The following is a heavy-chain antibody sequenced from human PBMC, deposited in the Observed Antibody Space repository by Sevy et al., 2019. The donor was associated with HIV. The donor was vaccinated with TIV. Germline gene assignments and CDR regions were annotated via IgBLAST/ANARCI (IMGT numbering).Heavy chain of an antibody. CDR3: ARDRVLYYYYGMDV. V-gene: IGHV4-59*13. CDR2: IYYSGST. CDR1: GGSISSYY. J-gene: IGHJ6*02. D-gene: IGHD1-1*01. Sequence: SETLSLTCTVSGGSISSYYWSWIRQPPGKGLEWIGYIYYSGSTNYNPSLKSPVTISVDTSKNQFSLKLSSVTAADTAVYYCARDRVLYYYYGMDVWGQGTTVTVSS.